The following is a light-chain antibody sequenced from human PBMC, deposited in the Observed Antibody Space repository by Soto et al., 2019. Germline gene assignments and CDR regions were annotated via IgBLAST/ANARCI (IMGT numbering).Light chain of an antibody. V-gene: IGKV1-39*01. Sequence: DIQMTQSPSSLSASVGDRVTITCRASQSVRSHLNWFQQKPGKPPDLLIYGASTLQFGVPSRFSGSGSGTDFILTISNLQPEDFAIYYCQQSFRTPRTFGQGTKVEIK. CDR1: QSVRSH. CDR3: QQSFRTPRT. CDR2: GAS. J-gene: IGKJ1*01.